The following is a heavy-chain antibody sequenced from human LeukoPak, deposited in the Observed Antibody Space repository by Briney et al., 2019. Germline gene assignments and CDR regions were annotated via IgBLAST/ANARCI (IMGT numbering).Heavy chain of an antibody. CDR2: ISYDGSNK. CDR1: GFTFSSYG. Sequence: GRSLRLSCAASGFTFSSYGMHWVRQAPGKGLGWVAVISYDGSNKYYADSVKGRFTISRGNSRNTLYLQMNSLRAEDTAVYYCAKDKDSSGYYWYFDLWGRGTLVSVSS. V-gene: IGHV3-30*18. CDR3: AKDKDSSGYYWYFDL. D-gene: IGHD3-22*01. J-gene: IGHJ2*01.